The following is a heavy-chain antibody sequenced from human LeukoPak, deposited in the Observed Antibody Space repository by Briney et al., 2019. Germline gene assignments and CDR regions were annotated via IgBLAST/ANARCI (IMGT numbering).Heavy chain of an antibody. CDR1: GFTFSSYG. V-gene: IGHV3-30*18. Sequence: PGGSLRLSCAASGFTFSSYGMHWVRQAPGKGLEWVAVISYGGSKKYYADSVRGRFTISRDNSKNTLYLQMISLRAEDTAVYYCAKDIHSYGYDVLSEGAFDIWGQGTMVTVSS. CDR2: ISYGGSKK. J-gene: IGHJ3*02. CDR3: AKDIHSYGYDVLSEGAFDI. D-gene: IGHD5-18*01.